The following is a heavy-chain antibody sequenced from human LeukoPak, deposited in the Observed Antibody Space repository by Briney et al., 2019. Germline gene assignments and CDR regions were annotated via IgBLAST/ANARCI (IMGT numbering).Heavy chain of an antibody. J-gene: IGHJ5*02. Sequence: GGSLRLSCAASGFTVSSNYMSWVRQAPGKGLEWVSVIYSGGSTCYADSVKGRFTISRDNSKNTLYLQMNSLRAEDTAVYYCARCRFGEFGWFDPWGQGTLVTVSS. CDR2: IYSGGST. V-gene: IGHV3-53*01. CDR3: ARCRFGEFGWFDP. D-gene: IGHD3-10*01. CDR1: GFTVSSNY.